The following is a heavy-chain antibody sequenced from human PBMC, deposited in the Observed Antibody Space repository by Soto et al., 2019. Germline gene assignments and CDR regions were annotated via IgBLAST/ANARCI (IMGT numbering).Heavy chain of an antibody. V-gene: IGHV1-18*04. Sequence: GASVKVSCKASGYTFTSYGISWVRQAPGQGLEWMGWISAYNGNTNYAQKLQGRVTMTTDTSTSTAYMELRSLRSDDTAVYYCARDPRYCSSTSCPPTDYWGQGTLVTVSS. D-gene: IGHD2-2*01. CDR3: ARDPRYCSSTSCPPTDY. J-gene: IGHJ4*02. CDR2: ISAYNGNT. CDR1: GYTFTSYG.